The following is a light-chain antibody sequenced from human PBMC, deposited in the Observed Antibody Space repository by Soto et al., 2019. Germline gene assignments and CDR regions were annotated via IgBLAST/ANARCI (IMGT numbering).Light chain of an antibody. Sequence: EILMTQSPATLSVSPGERATLSCRASQTIASNLAWYQQKPGQAPRLLIFGASTRATDIPARFSGTGSGTEFSLTISSLQSEDFAVYYCQQYNNWPYTFGQGTKLEVK. CDR3: QQYNNWPYT. CDR2: GAS. V-gene: IGKV3-15*01. CDR1: QTIASN. J-gene: IGKJ2*01.